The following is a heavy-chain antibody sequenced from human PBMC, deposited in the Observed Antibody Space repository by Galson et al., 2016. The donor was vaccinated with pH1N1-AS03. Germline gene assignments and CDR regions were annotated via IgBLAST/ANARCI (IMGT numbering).Heavy chain of an antibody. J-gene: IGHJ4*03. V-gene: IGHV3-30*18. CDR2: ISYDGTNK. CDR1: AFIFSNYG. D-gene: IGHD1-26*01. Sequence: SLRLSCAASAFIFSNYGMHWVRQAPGKGLEWVAVISYDGTNKFYADSVKGRFTISRDNSKNTLYLQMNSLRAEDTAVYYCAKDIIIVGASLTGGYFDSWGQGTRVTVSS. CDR3: AKDIIIVGASLTGGYFDS.